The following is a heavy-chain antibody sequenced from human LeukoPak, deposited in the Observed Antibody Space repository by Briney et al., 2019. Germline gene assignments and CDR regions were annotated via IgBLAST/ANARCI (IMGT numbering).Heavy chain of an antibody. Sequence: GGSLRLSCAASGFTFDDYAMPWVRQAPGKGLEWVSGISWNSGSIGYADSVKGRFTISRDNAKNSLYLQMNSLRAEDTALYYCAKDRSPDWNYEAYFDYWGQGTLVTVSS. CDR1: GFTFDDYA. D-gene: IGHD1-7*01. V-gene: IGHV3-9*01. CDR2: ISWNSGSI. J-gene: IGHJ4*02. CDR3: AKDRSPDWNYEAYFDY.